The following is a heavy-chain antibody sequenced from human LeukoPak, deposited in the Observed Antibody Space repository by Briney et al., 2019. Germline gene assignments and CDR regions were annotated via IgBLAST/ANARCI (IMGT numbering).Heavy chain of an antibody. J-gene: IGHJ4*02. V-gene: IGHV1-46*01. CDR3: ARGLGRRFLEWLLYYYFDY. CDR2: INPSGGST. Sequence: ASVKVSCKASGYTFTSYYMHWVRQAPGQGLEWMGIINPSGGSTSYARKFQGRVTMTRDTSTSTVYMELSSLRSEDTAVYYCARGLGRRFLEWLLYYYFDYWSREPWSPSPQ. CDR1: GYTFTSYY. D-gene: IGHD3-3*01.